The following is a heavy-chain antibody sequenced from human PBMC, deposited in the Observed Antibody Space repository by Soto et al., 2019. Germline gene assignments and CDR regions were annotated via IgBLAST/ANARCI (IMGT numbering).Heavy chain of an antibody. CDR2: ISWNSGSI. CDR3: ATASQALYGDGYFDL. V-gene: IGHV3-9*01. J-gene: IGHJ2*01. D-gene: IGHD4-17*01. CDR1: GFTFDDYA. Sequence: VQLVESGGGVVQPGRSLRLSCAASGFTFDDYAMHWVRQAPGKGLEWVSGISWNSGSIGYADSVKGRFTISRDNAKNSLYLQMNSLRAEDTALYYCATASQALYGDGYFDLWGRGTLVTVSS.